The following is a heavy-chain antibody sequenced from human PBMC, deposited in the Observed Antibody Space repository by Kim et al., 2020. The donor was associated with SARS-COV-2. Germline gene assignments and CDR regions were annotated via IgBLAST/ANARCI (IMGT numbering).Heavy chain of an antibody. CDR2: ISSSSTI. D-gene: IGHD5-12*01. CDR3: ARSNSGYEVWFDP. V-gene: IGHV3-48*02. CDR1: GFTFSSYS. Sequence: GGSLRLSCAASGFTFSSYSMNWVRQAPGKGLEWVSYISSSSTIYYADSVKGRFTISRDNAKNSLYLQMNSLRDEDTAVYYCARSNSGYEVWFDPWGQGTLVTVSS. J-gene: IGHJ5*02.